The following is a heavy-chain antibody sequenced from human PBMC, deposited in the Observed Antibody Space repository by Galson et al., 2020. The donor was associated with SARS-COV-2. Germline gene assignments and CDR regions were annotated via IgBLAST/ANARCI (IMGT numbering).Heavy chain of an antibody. D-gene: IGHD5-12*01. V-gene: IGHV3-33*01. J-gene: IGHJ4*02. CDR1: GFTFSSYG. Sequence: GGSLRLSCAASGFTFSSYGMHWVRQAPGKGLEWVAVIWYDGSNKYYADSVKGRFTISRDNSKNTLYLQMNSLRAEDTAVYYCAREGVATTLTFDYWGQGTLVTVSS. CDR2: IWYDGSNK. CDR3: AREGVATTLTFDY.